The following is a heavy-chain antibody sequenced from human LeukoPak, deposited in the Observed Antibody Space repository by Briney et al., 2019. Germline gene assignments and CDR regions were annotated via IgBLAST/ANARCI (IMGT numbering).Heavy chain of an antibody. D-gene: IGHD1-26*01. CDR2: ISGSGGST. CDR3: AKDRLGGSYPTLFDY. Sequence: GGSLRLSCAASGFTFSSYAMSWVRQAPGKGLEWVSAISGSGGSTYCADSVKGRFTISRDNSKNTLYLQMNSLRAEDTAVYYCAKDRLGGSYPTLFDYWGQGTLVTVSS. J-gene: IGHJ4*02. V-gene: IGHV3-23*01. CDR1: GFTFSSYA.